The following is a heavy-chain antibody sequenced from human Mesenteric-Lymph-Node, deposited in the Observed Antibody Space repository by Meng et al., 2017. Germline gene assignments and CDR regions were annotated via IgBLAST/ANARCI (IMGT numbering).Heavy chain of an antibody. D-gene: IGHD3-10*01. CDR1: GFTFSDSG. J-gene: IGHJ4*02. Sequence: EVKLIESGGGLAQPGGSLRLACVASGFTFSDSGMSWVRQAPGKGLECVSTISLSGADANYADSVRGRFTISRDNTKNTLYLQMNSLRAEDTAIYFCAKAYGSGDFDYWGQGTLVTVSS. CDR3: AKAYGSGDFDY. CDR2: ISLSGADA. V-gene: IGHV3-23*01.